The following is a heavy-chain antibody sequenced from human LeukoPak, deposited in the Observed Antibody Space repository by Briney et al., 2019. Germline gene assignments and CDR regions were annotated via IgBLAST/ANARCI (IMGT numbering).Heavy chain of an antibody. D-gene: IGHD3-22*01. CDR1: GGSFSGYY. J-gene: IGHJ4*02. V-gene: IGHV4-34*01. CDR3: ARGMIVFIDY. CDR2: INHSGST. Sequence: SETLSLTCAVYGGSFSGYYWSWIRQPPGKGLEWIGEINHSGSTNYNPSLKSRVTISVDTSKNQFSLKLSSVTAADTAVYHCARGMIVFIDYWGQGTLVTVSS.